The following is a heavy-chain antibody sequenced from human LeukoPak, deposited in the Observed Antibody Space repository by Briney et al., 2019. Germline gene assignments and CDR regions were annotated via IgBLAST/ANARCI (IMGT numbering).Heavy chain of an antibody. J-gene: IGHJ4*02. CDR3: ARHEIMTGFGGSCYFDY. D-gene: IGHD2-15*01. CDR2: IYYSGST. V-gene: IGHV4-39*01. Sequence: SETLSLTCTVSGGSISSYYWGWIRQPPGKGLEWIGSIYYSGSTYYNPSLKSRVTISVDTSKNQFSLKLSSVTAADTAVYYCARHEIMTGFGGSCYFDYWGQGTLVTVSS. CDR1: GGSISSYY.